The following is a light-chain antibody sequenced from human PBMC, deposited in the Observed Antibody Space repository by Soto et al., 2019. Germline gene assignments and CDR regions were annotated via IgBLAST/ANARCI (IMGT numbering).Light chain of an antibody. CDR2: GVD. V-gene: IGLV2-14*03. Sequence: QSALTQPASVSGSPGQSITISCTGTSSDVGGYYFVSWYQHYPGKAPKLIIYGVDNRPSGVSLRFSGSKSGNTASLTISGLQTEDEADYYCSSYSSSTTLVVFGGGTKLTVL. J-gene: IGLJ2*01. CDR3: SSYSSSTTLVV. CDR1: SSDVGGYYF.